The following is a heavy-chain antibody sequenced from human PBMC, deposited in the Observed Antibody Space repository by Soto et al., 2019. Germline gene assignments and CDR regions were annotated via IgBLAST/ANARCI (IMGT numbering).Heavy chain of an antibody. D-gene: IGHD3-10*01. CDR2: ISAYNGNT. Sequence: ASVKVSCKASGYTFTSYGISWVRQAPGQGLEWMGWISAYNGNTNYAQKLQGRVTMTTDTSTSTAYMELRSLRSDGTAVYYCASGNVVTLSYGSGSYGFQSYYYGMDVWGQGTTVTVSS. V-gene: IGHV1-18*01. J-gene: IGHJ6*02. CDR1: GYTFTSYG. CDR3: ASGNVVTLSYGSGSYGFQSYYYGMDV.